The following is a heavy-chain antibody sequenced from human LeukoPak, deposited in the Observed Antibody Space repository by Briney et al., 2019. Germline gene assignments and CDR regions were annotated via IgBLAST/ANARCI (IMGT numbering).Heavy chain of an antibody. CDR3: ARWGDLYWYFDL. Sequence: PSQTLSLTCTVSGGSTSSDSYCWNWIRQPAGKGLEWIGRIYTSGSTDYNPSLKSRVTISVDTAKNQFSLKLTSVTAADTAVYYCARWGDLYWYFDLWGRGTLVTVSS. J-gene: IGHJ2*01. D-gene: IGHD2-21*02. V-gene: IGHV4-61*02. CDR1: GGSTSSDSYC. CDR2: IYTSGST.